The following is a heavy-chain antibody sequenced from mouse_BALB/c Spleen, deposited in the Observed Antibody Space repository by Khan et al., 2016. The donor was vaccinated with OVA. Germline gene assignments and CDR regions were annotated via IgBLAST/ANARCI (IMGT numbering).Heavy chain of an antibody. D-gene: IGHD2-14*01. Sequence: QMQLKESGPGLVAPSQSLSITCTVSGFSLSRYNIHWVRQPPGKGLEWLGMIWGGGGTDYNSTLKIRLSISKDNSKSQVFLKMNSLQTDDTAMYYCARAYYRYDCYYAMDYWGQGTSVTVSS. J-gene: IGHJ4*01. CDR2: IWGGGGT. V-gene: IGHV2-6-4*01. CDR1: GFSLSRYN. CDR3: ARAYYRYDCYYAMDY.